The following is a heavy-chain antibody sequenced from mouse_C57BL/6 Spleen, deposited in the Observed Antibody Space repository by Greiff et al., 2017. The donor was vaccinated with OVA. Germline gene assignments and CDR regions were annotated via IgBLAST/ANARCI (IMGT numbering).Heavy chain of an antibody. J-gene: IGHJ4*01. CDR2: INPSSGYT. Sequence: QVQLQQSGAELVRPGASVKMSCKASGYTFTSYTMHWVKQRPGQGLEWIGYINPSSGYTKYNQKFKDKATLTADKSSSTAYMQLSSLTSEDSAVYYCAREDYDRDYAMDYWGQGTSVTVSS. D-gene: IGHD2-4*01. CDR3: AREDYDRDYAMDY. V-gene: IGHV1-4*01. CDR1: GYTFTSYT.